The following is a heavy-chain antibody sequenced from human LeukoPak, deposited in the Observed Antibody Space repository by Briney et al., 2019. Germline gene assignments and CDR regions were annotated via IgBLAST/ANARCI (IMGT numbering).Heavy chain of an antibody. CDR3: ARRGWGIDY. J-gene: IGHJ4*02. Sequence: GESLKISCKGSGYSFTSYWIGCVRQMPGKGLEWMGIIYPGDSDPRYSPSFQGQVTLSAAKSISTTYLQWSRLNASDTAMYYCARRGWGIDYWGQGTLVTVSS. CDR1: GYSFTSYW. V-gene: IGHV5-51*01. CDR2: IYPGDSDP. D-gene: IGHD3-16*01.